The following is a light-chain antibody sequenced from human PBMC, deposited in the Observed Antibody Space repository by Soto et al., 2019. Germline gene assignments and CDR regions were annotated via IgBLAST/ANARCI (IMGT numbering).Light chain of an antibody. CDR1: QRISTN. CDR2: GAS. J-gene: IGKJ1*01. Sequence: EIVLTQSPGTLSLSPGESASLSCRASQRISTNLAWYQHKRGQAPRLLIYGASTRATGIPARFSGSGSETEFTLTITSLQSEDFATYYCQHYNSYSEAFGQGTKVDIK. CDR3: QHYNSYSEA. V-gene: IGKV3D-15*01.